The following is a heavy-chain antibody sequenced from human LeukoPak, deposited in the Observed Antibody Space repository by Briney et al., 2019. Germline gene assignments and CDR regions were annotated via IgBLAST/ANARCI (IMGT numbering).Heavy chain of an antibody. CDR1: GYTFTGYY. J-gene: IGHJ6*03. V-gene: IGHV1-8*02. CDR3: ARAPRGYFDYYYMDV. Sequence: VASVKVSCKASGYTFTGYYMHWVRQATGQGLEWMGWMNPNSGNTGYAQKFQGRVTMTRNTSISTAYMELSSLRSEDTAVYYCARAPRGYFDYYYMDVWGKGTTVTISS. CDR2: MNPNSGNT. D-gene: IGHD3-9*01.